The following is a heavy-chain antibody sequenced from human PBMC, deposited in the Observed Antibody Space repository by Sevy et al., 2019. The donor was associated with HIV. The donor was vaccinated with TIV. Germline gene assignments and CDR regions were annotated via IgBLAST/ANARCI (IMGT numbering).Heavy chain of an antibody. J-gene: IGHJ5*01. V-gene: IGHV6-1*01. D-gene: IGHD4-17*01. Sequence: SQTVSLTCAISGDSVSSNGAAWNWIRQSPSRGLEWLGRTYYRSKWFHNYAVSVKSRITINPDTSKNQFSLHLDSMSPEDTADYYCARAATTWDGRGGNCFDSWGQGILVTVSS. CDR1: GDSVSSNGAA. CDR2: TYYRSKWFH. CDR3: ARAATTWDGRGGNCFDS.